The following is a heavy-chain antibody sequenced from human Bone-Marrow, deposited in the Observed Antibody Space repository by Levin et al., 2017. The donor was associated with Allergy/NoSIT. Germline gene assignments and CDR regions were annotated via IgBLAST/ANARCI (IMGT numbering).Heavy chain of an antibody. D-gene: IGHD3-10*01. CDR1: GGSFSGGGYH. CDR3: AKGGRGPGPNWFDP. CDR2: ISYRGST. V-gene: IGHV4-31*02. J-gene: IGHJ5*02. Sequence: LSQTLSLTCTVSGGSFSGGGYHWSWIRQHPEKGLEWIGYISYRGSTYYNPSLKSRVTMSVDTSKTQFSLNLSSVTAADTAVYYCAKGGRGPGPNWFDPWGQGTLVTVSS.